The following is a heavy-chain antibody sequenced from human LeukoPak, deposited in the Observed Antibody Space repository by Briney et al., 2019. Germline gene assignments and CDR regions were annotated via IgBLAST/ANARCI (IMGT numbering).Heavy chain of an antibody. Sequence: PGRSLRLSCAASGFTFSSYGMHWVRQAPGKGLEWVAVIWYDGSNKYYADSVKGRFTISRDNSKNTLYLQMNSLRAEGTAVYYCAKDLRDGYNLNYYFDYWGQGTLVTVSS. D-gene: IGHD5-24*01. CDR1: GFTFSSYG. CDR2: IWYDGSNK. V-gene: IGHV3-33*06. CDR3: AKDLRDGYNLNYYFDY. J-gene: IGHJ4*02.